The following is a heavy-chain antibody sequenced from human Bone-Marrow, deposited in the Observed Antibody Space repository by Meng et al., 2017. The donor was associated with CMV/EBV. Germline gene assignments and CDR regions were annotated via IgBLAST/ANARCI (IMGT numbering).Heavy chain of an antibody. D-gene: IGHD1-26*01. CDR1: GGSFSGHY. Sequence: SETLSLTCAAYGGSFSGHYWNWIRQPPGRDLEWIGEINHSGSTKYNPSLQSRVTLSVDTSKNQFSLKLNSVTAADTAVYYCASESATYLGGRIYYHGMDVWGQGTTVTSP. CDR3: ASESATYLGGRIYYHGMDV. J-gene: IGHJ6*02. V-gene: IGHV4-34*01. CDR2: INHSGST.